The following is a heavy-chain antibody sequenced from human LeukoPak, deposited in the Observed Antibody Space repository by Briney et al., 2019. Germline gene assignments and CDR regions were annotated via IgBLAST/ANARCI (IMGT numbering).Heavy chain of an antibody. J-gene: IGHJ4*02. CDR3: AREREWLVRGIFDY. V-gene: IGHV4-34*01. CDR1: GGSFSGYY. D-gene: IGHD6-19*01. Sequence: SETLSLTCAVYGGSFSGYYWSWIRQPPGKGLEWIGEINHSGSTNYNPSLKSRVTISVDTSKNQFSLKLSSVTAADTAVYYCAREREWLVRGIFDYWGQGTLVTVSS. CDR2: INHSGST.